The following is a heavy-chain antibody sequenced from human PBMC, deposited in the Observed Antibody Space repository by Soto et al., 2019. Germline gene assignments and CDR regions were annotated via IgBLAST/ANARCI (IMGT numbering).Heavy chain of an antibody. CDR1: GDSVSSTSTA. CDR3: ARASPGYSYYFDY. D-gene: IGHD5-18*01. CDR2: TYYRSNWYT. J-gene: IGHJ4*02. V-gene: IGHV6-1*01. Sequence: SQTLSLTCAISGDSVSSTSTAWSWIRQSPSRGLEWLGRTYYRSNWYTDYAVSVKSRITISPDTSKNQFSLQLNSVTPEDTAVYYCARASPGYSYYFDYWGQGTLVTVSS.